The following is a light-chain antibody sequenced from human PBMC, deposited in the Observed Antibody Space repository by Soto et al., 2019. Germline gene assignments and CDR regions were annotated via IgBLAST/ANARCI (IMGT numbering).Light chain of an antibody. V-gene: IGKV3-20*01. J-gene: IGKJ3*01. CDR3: QQYGNSQFT. CDR1: QSVISNY. Sequence: EIVLTQSPGTLSLSPGERATLSCRASQSVISNYLAWYQKKPGQAPRRLIYGASSRATGIPDRFSGSGSGTDFNLIISRLEPEDFAVYYCQQYGNSQFTFGPGTKVDIK. CDR2: GAS.